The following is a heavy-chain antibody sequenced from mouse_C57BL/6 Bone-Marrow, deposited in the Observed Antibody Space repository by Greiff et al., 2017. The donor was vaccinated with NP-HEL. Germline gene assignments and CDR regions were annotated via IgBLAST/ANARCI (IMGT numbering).Heavy chain of an antibody. V-gene: IGHV1-22*01. CDR1: GYTFTDYN. J-gene: IGHJ1*03. Sequence: EVQLQESGPELVKPGASVKMSCKASGYTFTDYNMHWVKQSHGKSLEWIGYINPNNGGTSYNQKFKGKATLTVNKSSSTAYMELRSLTSEDSAVYYCARILYYYGSSHWYFDVWGTGTTVTVSS. CDR3: ARILYYYGSSHWYFDV. CDR2: INPNNGGT. D-gene: IGHD1-1*01.